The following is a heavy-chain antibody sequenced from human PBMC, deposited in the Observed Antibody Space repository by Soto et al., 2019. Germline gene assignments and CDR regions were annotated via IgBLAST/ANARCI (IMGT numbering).Heavy chain of an antibody. D-gene: IGHD3-3*01. V-gene: IGHV3-23*01. CDR2: ISGSGGST. Sequence: LRLSCAASGFTFSSYAMSWVRQAPGKGLEWVSAISGSGGSTYYADSVKGRFTISRDNSKNTLYLQMNSLRAEDTAVYYCAKGGLTYDFWSGYYDSHFDYWGQGTLVTVSS. J-gene: IGHJ4*02. CDR3: AKGGLTYDFWSGYYDSHFDY. CDR1: GFTFSSYA.